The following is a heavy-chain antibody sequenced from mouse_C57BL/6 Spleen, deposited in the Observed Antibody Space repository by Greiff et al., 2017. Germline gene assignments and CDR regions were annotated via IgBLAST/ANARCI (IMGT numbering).Heavy chain of an antibody. CDR2: INPSSGYT. V-gene: IGHV1-7*01. CDR3: ARYGYGDVGV. CDR1: GYTFTSYW. Sequence: VQLEESGAELAKPGASVKLSCKASGYTFTSYWMHWVKQRPGQGLEWIGYINPSSGYTKYKQKFKDKATLTADKSSSTAYMHRSSLTYEDSAVVYWARYGYGDVGVWGTGTTVTVSS. J-gene: IGHJ1*03. D-gene: IGHD2-2*01.